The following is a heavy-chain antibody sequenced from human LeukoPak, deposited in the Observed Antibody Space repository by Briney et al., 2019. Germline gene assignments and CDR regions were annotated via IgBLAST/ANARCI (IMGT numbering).Heavy chain of an antibody. CDR1: GFTFSSYA. D-gene: IGHD3-3*01. V-gene: IGHV3-23*01. Sequence: GGSLRLSCAASGFTFSSYAMSRVRQAPGKGLEWVSAISGSGGSTYYADSVKGRFTISRDNSKNTLYLQMNSLRAEDTAVYYCAKDSAPIFGVVTDYFDYWGQGTLVTVSS. J-gene: IGHJ4*02. CDR3: AKDSAPIFGVVTDYFDY. CDR2: ISGSGGST.